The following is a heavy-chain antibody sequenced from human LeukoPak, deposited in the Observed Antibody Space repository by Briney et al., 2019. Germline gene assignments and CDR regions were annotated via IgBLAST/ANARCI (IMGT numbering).Heavy chain of an antibody. V-gene: IGHV4-4*07. CDR1: GGSISSYY. J-gene: IGHJ4*02. Sequence: SETLSLTCTVSGGSISSYYWSWIRQPAGKGLEWIGRIYTSGSTNYNPSLKSRVTMSVDTSKNQFSLTLSSVTAADTAVYYGARARCDCTGGNCYGIFDYWGQGTLVTVSS. D-gene: IGHD2-15*01. CDR3: ARARCDCTGGNCYGIFDY. CDR2: IYTSGST.